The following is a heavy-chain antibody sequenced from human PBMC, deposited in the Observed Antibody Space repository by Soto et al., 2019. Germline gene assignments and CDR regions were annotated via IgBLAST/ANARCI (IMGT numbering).Heavy chain of an antibody. J-gene: IGHJ4*02. CDR2: VYYTGTT. CDR1: GGSISSYF. D-gene: IGHD6-13*01. CDR3: ARALAAVPRAFDY. Sequence: SETLSLTCTVSGGSISSYFYIWVRQPPGKGLEWIGSVYYTGTTDYNPSLKSRVTISVDTSKTQFSLNLRSVTAADTAVYYCARALAAVPRAFDYWGRVTPVTVPS. V-gene: IGHV4-59*01.